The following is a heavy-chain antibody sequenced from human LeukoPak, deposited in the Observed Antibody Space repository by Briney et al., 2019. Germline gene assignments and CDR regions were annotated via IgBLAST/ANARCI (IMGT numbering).Heavy chain of an antibody. CDR3: ARDLGLGSDFWSGYYTVPFDY. Sequence: PGRSLRLSCAASGFTFSSYSMNWVRQAPGKGLEWVSYISSSSSTIYYADSVKGRFTISRDNAKNSLYLQMNSLRDEDTAVYYCARDLGLGSDFWSGYYTVPFDYWGQGTLVTVSS. J-gene: IGHJ4*02. CDR1: GFTFSSYS. D-gene: IGHD3-3*01. CDR2: ISSSSSTI. V-gene: IGHV3-48*02.